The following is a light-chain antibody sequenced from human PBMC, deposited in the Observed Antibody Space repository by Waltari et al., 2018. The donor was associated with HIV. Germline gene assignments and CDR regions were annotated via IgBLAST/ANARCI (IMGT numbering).Light chain of an antibody. J-gene: IGLJ3*02. CDR3: AAWDDSLSGPV. CDR1: RSNIRSNY. V-gene: IGLV1-47*01. CDR2: RND. Sequence: QSVLTQPPSASGTPGQRVTISCSGSRSNIRSNYVYWYQQPPGTAPKLLIYRNDDRPSGVPDRFSGSKSGTSASLASSGLRSEDEADYYCAAWDDSLSGPVFGGGTKLTVL.